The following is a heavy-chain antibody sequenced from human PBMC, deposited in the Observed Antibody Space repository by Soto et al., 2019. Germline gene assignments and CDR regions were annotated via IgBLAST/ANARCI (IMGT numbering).Heavy chain of an antibody. CDR1: GGTFSSYA. CDR3: ARVLIIDFWSGYYMGPYYYYGMDV. V-gene: IGHV1-69*13. D-gene: IGHD3-3*01. Sequence: GASVKVSCKASGGTFSSYAISWVRQAPGQGLEWMGGIVPIFGTANYAQKFQGRVTITADESTSTAYMELSSLRSEDTAVYYCARVLIIDFWSGYYMGPYYYYGMDVWGQGTTVTVSS. CDR2: IVPIFGTA. J-gene: IGHJ6*02.